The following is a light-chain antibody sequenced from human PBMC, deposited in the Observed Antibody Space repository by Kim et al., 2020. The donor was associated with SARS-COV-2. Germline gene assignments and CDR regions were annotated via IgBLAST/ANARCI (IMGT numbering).Light chain of an antibody. CDR3: QQYGTTPFP. V-gene: IGKV3-20*01. CDR1: QTIRSTY. J-gene: IGKJ2*01. CDR2: GAS. Sequence: LSQGERATLSCRASQTIRSTYLAWYQQKPGQAPRLLIYGASTRATGTPDRFSGSGSGTDFTLTITRLEPEDFALYFCQQYGTTPFPFGQGTKLEI.